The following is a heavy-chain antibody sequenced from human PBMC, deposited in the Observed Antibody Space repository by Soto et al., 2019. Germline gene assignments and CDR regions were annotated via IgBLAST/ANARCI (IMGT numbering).Heavy chain of an antibody. D-gene: IGHD2-21*02. Sequence: GGSLRLSCTASGFTFGDYAMSWFRQAPGKGLEWVGFIRSKAYGGTTEYAASVKGRFTISRDDSKSIAYLQMNSLKTEDTAVYYCTRDRKVTSFDYWGQGTLVTVSS. CDR3: TRDRKVTSFDY. J-gene: IGHJ4*02. CDR2: IRSKAYGGTT. CDR1: GFTFGDYA. V-gene: IGHV3-49*03.